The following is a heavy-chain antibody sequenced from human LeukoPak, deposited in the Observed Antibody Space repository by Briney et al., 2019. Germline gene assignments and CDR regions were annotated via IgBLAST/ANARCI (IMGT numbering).Heavy chain of an antibody. J-gene: IGHJ3*01. D-gene: IGHD3-22*01. CDR1: GFTFSSYA. V-gene: IGHV3-23*01. Sequence: GGSLRLSCAASGFTFSSYAMSWVCHAPGKGVEWVSAISGSGGSTYYADSVKGRFTISRDNSKNTLYLQMNSLRAEDTALYYCAKELAITMIVESWGQGTMVTVSS. CDR2: ISGSGGST. CDR3: AKELAITMIVES.